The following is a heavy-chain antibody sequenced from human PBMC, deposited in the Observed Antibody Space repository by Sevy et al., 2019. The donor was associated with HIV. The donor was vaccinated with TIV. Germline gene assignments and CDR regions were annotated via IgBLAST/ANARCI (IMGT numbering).Heavy chain of an antibody. CDR1: GLTFSTYG. D-gene: IGHD5-18*01. CDR3: AKGHGGYNYAPGY. J-gene: IGHJ4*02. CDR2: ISYDGNIQ. Sequence: GGSLRLSCAASGLTFSTYGMHWVRQAPGKGLEWVAVISYDGNIQYYADSVKGRFTVSRDNFKNTLYLQMNSLRAEDSAVYYCAKGHGGYNYAPGYWGQGTLVTVSS. V-gene: IGHV3-30*18.